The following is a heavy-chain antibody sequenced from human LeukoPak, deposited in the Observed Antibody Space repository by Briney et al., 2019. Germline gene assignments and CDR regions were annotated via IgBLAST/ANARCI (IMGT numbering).Heavy chain of an antibody. Sequence: SVKVSCKASGGTFSSYAISWVRQAPGQGLEWMGGIIPIFGTANYAQKFQGRVTITADESTSIAYMELSSLRSEDTAVYYCARMLTPYVDTAMERDPYYFDYWGQGTLVTVSS. D-gene: IGHD5-18*01. J-gene: IGHJ4*02. CDR1: GGTFSSYA. CDR3: ARMLTPYVDTAMERDPYYFDY. CDR2: IIPIFGTA. V-gene: IGHV1-69*13.